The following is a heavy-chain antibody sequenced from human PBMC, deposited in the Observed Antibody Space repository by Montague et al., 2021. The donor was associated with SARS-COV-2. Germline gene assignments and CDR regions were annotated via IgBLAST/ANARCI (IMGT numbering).Heavy chain of an antibody. J-gene: IGHJ6*02. D-gene: IGHD6-13*01. CDR1: GDSINTYY. CDR2: IFYTGST. V-gene: IGHV4-59*12. Sequence: SETLSLTCTVSGDSINTYYWNWIRQPPGKGLERLGSIFYTGSTNYNPSLKSRVTISLDTSTNQFFLKVTSVTAADTAVYYCARQAAGSYFYYGVDVWGQGTTVTVSS. CDR3: ARQAAGSYFYYGVDV.